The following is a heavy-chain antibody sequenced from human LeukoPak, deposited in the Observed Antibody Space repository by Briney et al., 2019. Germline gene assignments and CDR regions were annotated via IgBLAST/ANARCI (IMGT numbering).Heavy chain of an antibody. CDR3: ARSSTPGDY. CDR1: GFTSDNYG. CDR2: INWNGAST. D-gene: IGHD1-14*01. Sequence: GGSLRLSCAASGFTSDNYGMSWVRQAPGKGLEWVSGINWNGASTGYADSVKGRFTISRDNAKNSLYLQMNSLRAEDTALYYCARSSTPGDYWGQGTLVTVSS. V-gene: IGHV3-20*04. J-gene: IGHJ4*02.